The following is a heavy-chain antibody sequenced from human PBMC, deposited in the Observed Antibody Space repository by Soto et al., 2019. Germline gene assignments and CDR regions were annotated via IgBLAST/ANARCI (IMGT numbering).Heavy chain of an antibody. V-gene: IGHV4-4*02. CDR3: ACRVEDISYDYYGMDV. CDR2: IHHHEST. Sequence: SETLSLTCAVSGGSIRSNNWWSWVRQSPGKGLEWIGEIHHHESTNYNPSLKSRVTISVDKSKNEFSLKVKSVTAADMAVYYCACRVEDISYDYYGMDVWGQGTTVTVSS. J-gene: IGHJ6*02. D-gene: IGHD2-15*01. CDR1: GGSIRSNNW.